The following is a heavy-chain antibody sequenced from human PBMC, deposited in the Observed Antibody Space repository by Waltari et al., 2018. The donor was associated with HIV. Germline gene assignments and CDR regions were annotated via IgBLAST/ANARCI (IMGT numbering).Heavy chain of an antibody. CDR1: GGSMNDYY. D-gene: IGHD2-15*01. CDR3: ARGTEVYCSGGSCKPVNAMGV. CDR2: IFNSGST. V-gene: IGHV4-4*07. Sequence: VQLQESGPGLVRPSETLSLTCTVSGGSMNDYYWNWIRQPAGKGLEWIGRIFNSGSTNQNRDLRSRVSMAVDTSKSRFSRTLTSVTAADKAIYYSARGTEVYCSGGSCKPVNAMGVWGQGTTVTVSS. J-gene: IGHJ6*02.